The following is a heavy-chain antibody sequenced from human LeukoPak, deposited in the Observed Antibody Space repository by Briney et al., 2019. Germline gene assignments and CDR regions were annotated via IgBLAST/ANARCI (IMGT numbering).Heavy chain of an antibody. V-gene: IGHV1-3*01. CDR2: INAGNGNT. D-gene: IGHD1-26*01. J-gene: IGHJ4*02. Sequence: ASVKVSCKASGYTFTSYAMHWVRQAPGQRLEWMGWINAGNGNTKYSQKFQGRVTITRDTSASTAYMELSSLRSEDTAVCYCASPLYHRGGYDYWGQGTLVTVSS. CDR3: ASPLYHRGGYDY. CDR1: GYTFTSYA.